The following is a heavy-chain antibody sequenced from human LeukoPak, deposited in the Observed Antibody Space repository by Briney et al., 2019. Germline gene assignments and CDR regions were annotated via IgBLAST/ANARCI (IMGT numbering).Heavy chain of an antibody. D-gene: IGHD5-18*01. Sequence: ASVKVACKTSGYTFSTYAISWVRQAPGQGLEWMGGINTNTGNPTYAQGFFTGRYVFSLDTSVSTAYLQINGLKADDTAVYYCGRDPKLGIRGYTYGYIDYWGQGTLVTVAS. CDR1: GYTFSTYA. CDR2: INTNTGNP. J-gene: IGHJ4*02. V-gene: IGHV7-4-1*02. CDR3: GRDPKLGIRGYTYGYIDY.